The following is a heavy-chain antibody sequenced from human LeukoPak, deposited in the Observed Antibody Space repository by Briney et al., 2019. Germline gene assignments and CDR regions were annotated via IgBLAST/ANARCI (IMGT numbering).Heavy chain of an antibody. CDR2: INPGGSAK. J-gene: IGHJ4*02. V-gene: IGHV3-7*01. D-gene: IGHD2-21*01. Sequence: GGSLRLSCAASGFTFRTYWMAWVRQAPGKGLEWVANINPGGSAKYYVDSVKGRFTISRDDAKTSLYLQMDSLRAEDTAVYSCATWGLSYTIDYWGQGTLATVSS. CDR1: GFTFRTYW. CDR3: ATWGLSYTIDY.